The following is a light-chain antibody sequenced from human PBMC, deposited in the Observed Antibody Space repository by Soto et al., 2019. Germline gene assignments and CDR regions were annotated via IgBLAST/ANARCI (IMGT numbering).Light chain of an antibody. V-gene: IGLV2-8*01. CDR1: STDVGGYDY. CDR3: SSYSGSNDFV. CDR2: DVN. J-gene: IGLJ1*01. Sequence: SVLTQPPSASGSLGQPVTISCTGTSTDVGGYDYVSWYQQHPGKAPKLIIYDVNKWPSGVPDRFFGSKSGYTASLTLSGLRAEDEADYYCSSYSGSNDFVFGTGTKVTVL.